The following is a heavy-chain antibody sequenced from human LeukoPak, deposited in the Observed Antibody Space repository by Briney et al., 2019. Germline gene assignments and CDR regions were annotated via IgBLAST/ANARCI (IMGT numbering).Heavy chain of an antibody. D-gene: IGHD3-10*01. Sequence: ASVKVSCKASGYTFTGYYMHWVRQAPGQGLEWMGWINPNSGGTNYAQKFQGRVTMTRDTSISTAYMELSRLRSDDTAVYYCAGTITMVRGVITAYYYYYYMDVWGKGTTVTISS. CDR2: INPNSGGT. V-gene: IGHV1-2*02. CDR1: GYTFTGYY. CDR3: AGTITMVRGVITAYYYYYYMDV. J-gene: IGHJ6*03.